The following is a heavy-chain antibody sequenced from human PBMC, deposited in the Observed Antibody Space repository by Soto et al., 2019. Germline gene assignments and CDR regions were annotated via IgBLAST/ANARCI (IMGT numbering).Heavy chain of an antibody. J-gene: IGHJ6*02. V-gene: IGHV1-69*08. CDR1: GGTFSYYT. Sequence: QVQLVQSGAEVKKPGSSVKVSCKASGGTFSYYTISWVRQAPGQGLEWMGRIIPILGIANYAQKFQGRVTITEEQSTSTVYMDLSSMRPEDTAGYDGERDGRERGYDSDYYYGRDVWGQGSTVSASS. CDR3: ERDGRERGYDSDYYYGRDV. CDR2: IIPILGIA. D-gene: IGHD5-12*01.